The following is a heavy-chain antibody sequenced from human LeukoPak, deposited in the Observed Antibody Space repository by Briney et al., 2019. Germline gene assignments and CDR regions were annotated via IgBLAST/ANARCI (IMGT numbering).Heavy chain of an antibody. J-gene: IGHJ6*02. CDR2: IYYSGST. V-gene: IGHV4-39*01. CDR3: ARHPDYYDSSGYLFPFGYYGMDV. CDR1: GGSISSSSYF. D-gene: IGHD3-22*01. Sequence: PSETLSLTCTVSGGSISSSSYFWGWIRQPPGQGLEWIGRIYYSGSTYYNPSLTSRVTISVDTSKNQFSLKLSSVTAADTAVYYSARHPDYYDSSGYLFPFGYYGMDVWGQGTTVTVSS.